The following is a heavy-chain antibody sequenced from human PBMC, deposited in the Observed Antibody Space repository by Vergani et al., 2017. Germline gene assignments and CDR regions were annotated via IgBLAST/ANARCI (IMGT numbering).Heavy chain of an antibody. Sequence: EVQLVESGGGVVRPGGSLRLSCSVSGFTFEDYGMSWVRQVPGKGLEWVSGINWNSDMNDYADSAKGRFTISRDNAKKSLYLQMNSLRGEDTAVYYCARGHRISSGWYYWGQGTLVTVSS. V-gene: IGHV3-20*04. J-gene: IGHJ4*02. CDR2: INWNSDMN. D-gene: IGHD6-19*01. CDR3: ARGHRISSGWYY. CDR1: GFTFEDYG.